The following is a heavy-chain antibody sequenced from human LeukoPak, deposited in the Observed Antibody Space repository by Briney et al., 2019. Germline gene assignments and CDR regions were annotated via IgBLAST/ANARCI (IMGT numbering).Heavy chain of an antibody. V-gene: IGHV3-30*18. CDR2: ISYDGSNK. D-gene: IGHD3-22*01. J-gene: IGHJ4*02. CDR3: AKETSSGYPDY. CDR1: GFTFSSYG. Sequence: QPGRSLRLSCAASGFTFSSYGVHWVRQAPGKGLEWVAVISYDGSNKYYADSVKGRFTISRDNSKNTLYLQMNSLRAEDTAVYYCAKETSSGYPDYWGQGTLVTVSS.